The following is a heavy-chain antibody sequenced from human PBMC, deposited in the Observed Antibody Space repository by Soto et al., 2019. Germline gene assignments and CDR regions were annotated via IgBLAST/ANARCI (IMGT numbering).Heavy chain of an antibody. Sequence: PGGSLRLSCAASGFTFSSYAMSWVRQAPGKGLEWVSAISGSGGSTYYADSVKGRFTISRDNSKNTLYLQMNSLRAEDTAVYYCAKDLKVVVAAMGPLRQTGDYWGQGTLVTVSS. D-gene: IGHD2-15*01. J-gene: IGHJ4*02. CDR2: ISGSGGST. CDR3: AKDLKVVVAAMGPLRQTGDY. V-gene: IGHV3-23*01. CDR1: GFTFSSYA.